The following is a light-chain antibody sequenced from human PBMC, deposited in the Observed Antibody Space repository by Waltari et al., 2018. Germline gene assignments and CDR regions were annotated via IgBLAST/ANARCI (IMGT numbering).Light chain of an antibody. CDR1: QDISNL. CDR3: QQFGNSVVT. CDR2: LIS. J-gene: IGKJ4*01. V-gene: IGKV1-16*01. Sequence: DIQMTQSPSSLSASVGDRVTITCRASQDISNLVAWFQQKPGKAPKSLVYLISTLQSGVPSRFSGSGSGTNFTLTISSLQPEDFAVYYCQQFGNSVVTFGGGAKVEIK.